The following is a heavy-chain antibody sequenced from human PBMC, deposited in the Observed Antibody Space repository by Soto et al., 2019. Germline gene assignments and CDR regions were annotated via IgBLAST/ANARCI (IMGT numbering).Heavy chain of an antibody. Sequence: ASVKVSCKASGYTFTSYGISWVRQAPGQGLEWMGWISAYNGTANYAQKFQGRVTSTADESTSTAYMELSSLRSEDTAVYYCARDGKGEYYYGSGSPNYYYYGMDVWGQGTTVTVSS. D-gene: IGHD3-10*01. J-gene: IGHJ6*02. CDR1: GYTFTSYG. CDR2: ISAYNGTA. V-gene: IGHV1-18*01. CDR3: ARDGKGEYYYGSGSPNYYYYGMDV.